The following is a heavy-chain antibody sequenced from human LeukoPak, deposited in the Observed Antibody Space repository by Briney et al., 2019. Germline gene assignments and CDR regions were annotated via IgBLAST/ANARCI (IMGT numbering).Heavy chain of an antibody. CDR3: ARGRSGSIGWYGADY. CDR1: GYTFIAFY. Sequence: ASVKVSCKTSGYTFIAFYIHWVRQAPGQGLEWMGWINPGSGGTQYSQKFQGSVTMTRDTSINTVYIDLSRLNSGDTAIYYCARGRSGSIGWYGADYWGQGTLVTVSS. D-gene: IGHD6-19*01. J-gene: IGHJ4*02. CDR2: INPGSGGT. V-gene: IGHV1-2*04.